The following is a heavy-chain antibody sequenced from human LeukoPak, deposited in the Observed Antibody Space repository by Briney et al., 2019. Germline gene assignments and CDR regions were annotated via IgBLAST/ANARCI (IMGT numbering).Heavy chain of an antibody. CDR3: AREGYYYDSSGYFRPLDY. CDR1: GGSISSYY. D-gene: IGHD3-22*01. V-gene: IGHV4-59*12. CDR2: IYYSGST. Sequence: PSETLSLTCTVSGGSISSYYWSWIRQPPGKGLEWIGYIYYSGSTNYNPSLKSRVTISVDTSKNQFSLKLSSVTAADTAVYYCAREGYYYDSSGYFRPLDYWGQGTLVTVSS. J-gene: IGHJ4*02.